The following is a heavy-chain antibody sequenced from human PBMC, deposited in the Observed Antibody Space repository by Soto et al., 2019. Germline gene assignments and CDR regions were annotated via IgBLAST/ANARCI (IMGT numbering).Heavy chain of an antibody. CDR2: FDPEDGET. D-gene: IGHD1-26*01. CDR3: ATVEVSGSYPLGYYGMDV. Sequence: GASVKVSGKVSGYTLTELSMHWVRQAPGKGPEWMGGFDPEDGETIYAQKFQGRVTMTEDTSTDTAYMELSSLRSEDTAVYYCATVEVSGSYPLGYYGMDVWGQGTTVTVSS. V-gene: IGHV1-24*01. CDR1: GYTLTELS. J-gene: IGHJ6*02.